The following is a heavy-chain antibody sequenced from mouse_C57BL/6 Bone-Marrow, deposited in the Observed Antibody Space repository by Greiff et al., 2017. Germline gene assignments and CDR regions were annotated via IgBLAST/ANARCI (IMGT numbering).Heavy chain of an antibody. CDR2: IDPETGGT. CDR1: GYTFTDYE. Sequence: VQLQESGAELVRPGASVTLSCKASGYTFTDYEMHWVKQTPVHGLEWIGAIDPETGGTAYNQKFKGKAILTADKSSSTAYMELRSLTSEDSAVYYCTREGYSNYDFDYWGQGTTLTVSS. J-gene: IGHJ2*01. CDR3: TREGYSNYDFDY. V-gene: IGHV1-15*01. D-gene: IGHD2-5*01.